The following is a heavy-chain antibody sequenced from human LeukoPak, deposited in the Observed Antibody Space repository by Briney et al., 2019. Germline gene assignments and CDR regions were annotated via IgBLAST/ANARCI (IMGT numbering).Heavy chain of an antibody. Sequence: GGSLRLSCAASGFTFSSYSMNWVRQAPGKGLEWVSSISGSSSYIYYADSVKGRFTISRDNAKNSLYLQMNSLRAEDTAVYYCARDHLDYGDYPYYFDYWGQGTLVTVSS. CDR1: GFTFSSYS. CDR3: ARDHLDYGDYPYYFDY. V-gene: IGHV3-21*01. D-gene: IGHD4-17*01. J-gene: IGHJ4*02. CDR2: ISGSSSYI.